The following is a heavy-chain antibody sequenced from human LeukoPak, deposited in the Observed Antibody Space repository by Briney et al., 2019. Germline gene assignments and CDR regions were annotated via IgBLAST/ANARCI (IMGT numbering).Heavy chain of an antibody. V-gene: IGHV1-2*02. CDR3: ARLVVVAVMDY. Sequence: ASVKVSCKASRYTFTGYYMDWVRQAPGQGLEWMGWINPNSGGTNYAQKFQGRVTMTRDTSISTAYMELSRLRSDDTAVYYCARLVVVAVMDYWGQGTLVTVSS. CDR2: INPNSGGT. CDR1: RYTFTGYY. D-gene: IGHD2-15*01. J-gene: IGHJ4*02.